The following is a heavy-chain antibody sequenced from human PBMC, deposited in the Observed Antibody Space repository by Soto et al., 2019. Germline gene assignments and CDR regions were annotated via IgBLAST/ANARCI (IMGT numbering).Heavy chain of an antibody. J-gene: IGHJ4*02. CDR3: AREGGSYYFDY. V-gene: IGHV3-64*01. D-gene: IGHD3-16*01. Sequence: EVQLVESGGGLVQPGGSLRLSCAASGFTFSSYAMHWVRQAPGKGLEYVSTIRRNGGSTYYANSVKGRFTISRDNSKNTLYLQMGSLRAEDMAVYYCAREGGSYYFDYWGQGTLVTVSS. CDR1: GFTFSSYA. CDR2: IRRNGGST.